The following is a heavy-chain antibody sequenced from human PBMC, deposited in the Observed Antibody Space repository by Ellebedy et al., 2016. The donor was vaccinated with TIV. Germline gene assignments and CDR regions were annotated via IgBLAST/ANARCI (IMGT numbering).Heavy chain of an antibody. J-gene: IGHJ4*02. D-gene: IGHD3-10*02. CDR1: GITFKNAW. CDR2: IRSSSEGGTT. Sequence: PGGSLRLSCATPGITFKNAWMSWVRQAPGKGLEWVGRIRSSSEGGTTEDAAPVKGRFIISRDDSKATLYLQMNSLKTEDTAIYYCTTADRVEGDVRGYWGQGTLVTVSS. V-gene: IGHV3-15*01. CDR3: TTADRVEGDVRGY.